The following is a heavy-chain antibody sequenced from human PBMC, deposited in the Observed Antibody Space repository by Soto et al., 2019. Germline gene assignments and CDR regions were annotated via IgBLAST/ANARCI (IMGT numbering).Heavy chain of an antibody. V-gene: IGHV1-69*01. CDR1: GGTFSSYA. CDR3: ARGLGDGSKDYYDMDV. Sequence: QVQLVQSGAEVKQPGSSVKVSCKASGGTFSSYAISWVRQAPGQGLEWMGGIIPIFGTVNYAQKFQGRVTITADESTSTAYMELSSLRSEDTAVYYCARGLGDGSKDYYDMDVWGQGTTVTVSS. D-gene: IGHD1-26*01. J-gene: IGHJ6*02. CDR2: IIPIFGTV.